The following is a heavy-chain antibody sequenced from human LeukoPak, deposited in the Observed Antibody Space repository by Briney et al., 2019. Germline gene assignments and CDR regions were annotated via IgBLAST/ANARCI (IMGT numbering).Heavy chain of an antibody. V-gene: IGHV3-33*01. CDR2: IWYDGSNK. J-gene: IGHJ3*02. CDR3: ARISRTYGSGSYIDDALDI. Sequence: GRSLRLSCAASGFTFSSYGMHWVRQAPGKGLEWVAVIWYDGSNKYYADSVKGRFTISRDNSKNTLYLQMNSLRAEDTAVYYCARISRTYGSGSYIDDALDIWGQGTMVTVSS. CDR1: GFTFSSYG. D-gene: IGHD3-10*01.